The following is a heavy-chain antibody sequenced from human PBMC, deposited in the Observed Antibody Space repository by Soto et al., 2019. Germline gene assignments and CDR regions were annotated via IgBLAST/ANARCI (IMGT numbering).Heavy chain of an antibody. CDR1: GFTFSSYA. D-gene: IGHD4-17*01. CDR3: ASPPTYGDYFRLYYFDY. CDR2: ISGSGGST. V-gene: IGHV3-23*01. J-gene: IGHJ4*02. Sequence: PGGSLRLSCAASGFTFSSYAMSWVRQAPGKGLEWVSAISGSGGSTYYADSVKGRFTISRDNSKNTLYLQMNSLRAEDTAVYYCASPPTYGDYFRLYYFDYWGQGTLVTVSS.